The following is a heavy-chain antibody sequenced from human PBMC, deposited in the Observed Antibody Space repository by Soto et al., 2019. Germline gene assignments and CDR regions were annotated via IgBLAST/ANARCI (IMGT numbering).Heavy chain of an antibody. Sequence: QVQLVQSGAEVKKPGSSVKVSCKASGGTFSRYAINWVRQAPGQVLEWMGGIIPMFGTANYAQKFQGRVTINADESTNTGYMELRSLISEDTAVYYCARDGTLYDSSGYYYLYWGQGTLVTVSS. V-gene: IGHV1-69*01. CDR1: GGTFSRYA. CDR2: IIPMFGTA. J-gene: IGHJ4*02. CDR3: ARDGTLYDSSGYYYLY. D-gene: IGHD3-22*01.